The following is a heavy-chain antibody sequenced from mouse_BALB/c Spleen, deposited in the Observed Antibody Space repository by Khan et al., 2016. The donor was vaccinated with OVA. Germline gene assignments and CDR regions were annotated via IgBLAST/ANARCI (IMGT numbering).Heavy chain of an antibody. CDR1: GFTFSTYG. CDR3: TRLAYYYDSEGFAY. J-gene: IGHJ3*01. D-gene: IGHD1-1*01. V-gene: IGHV5-6*01. CDR2: VSTGGGYT. Sequence: EVELVESGGDLVKPGGSLKLSCAASGFTFSTYGMSWVRQTPDKRLEWVATVSTGGGYTYYPDSVKGRFTISRDKAKKTLYLQMSGLKSEDTAMFYCTRLAYYYDSEGFAYWGQGTLVTVSA.